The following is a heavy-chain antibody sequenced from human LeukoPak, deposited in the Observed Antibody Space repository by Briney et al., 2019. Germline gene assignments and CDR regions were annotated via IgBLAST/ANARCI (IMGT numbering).Heavy chain of an antibody. J-gene: IGHJ4*02. CDR2: ISGSGGST. Sequence: GGSLRLSCAASGFTFSSYAMSWVRQAPGKGLEWVSAISGSGGSTYYADSVKGRFTISRDNSKNTLYLQMNSLRAEDTAVYYCAKAPYYDFWSGYCFGYWGQGTLVTVSS. CDR3: AKAPYYDFWSGYCFGY. V-gene: IGHV3-23*01. D-gene: IGHD3-3*01. CDR1: GFTFSSYA.